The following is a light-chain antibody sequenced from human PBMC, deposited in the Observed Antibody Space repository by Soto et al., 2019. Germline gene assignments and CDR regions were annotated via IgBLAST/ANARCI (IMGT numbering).Light chain of an antibody. J-gene: IGKJ4*01. CDR2: DAS. Sequence: EIVLTQSPVTRSLSPGERATLSCMASQSINNYLAWYQQKPGQPPRLLIYDASNRATAIPVRFSGSGSGTDFTLTISSLEPEDSAVYYCQYRGIWPPGATFGGGTKVEIK. V-gene: IGKV3-11*01. CDR1: QSINNY. CDR3: QYRGIWPPGAT.